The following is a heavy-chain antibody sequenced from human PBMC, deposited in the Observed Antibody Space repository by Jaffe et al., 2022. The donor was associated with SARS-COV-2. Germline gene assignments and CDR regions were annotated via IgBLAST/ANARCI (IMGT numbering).Heavy chain of an antibody. CDR1: GFTFSNYA. V-gene: IGHV3-30*18. CDR3: AKKGVWDYSDGYYYYYMDV. J-gene: IGHJ6*03. CDR2: ISYDGSSK. D-gene: IGHD3-22*01. Sequence: QVQLVESGGGVVQPGKSLRLSCAASGFTFSNYAMHWVRQAPGKGLEWVAVISYDGSSKFYADSVKGRFTISRDDSIDTLNLQMNSLTPEDTAVYYCAKKGVWDYSDGYYYYYMDVWGKGTTVTVSS.